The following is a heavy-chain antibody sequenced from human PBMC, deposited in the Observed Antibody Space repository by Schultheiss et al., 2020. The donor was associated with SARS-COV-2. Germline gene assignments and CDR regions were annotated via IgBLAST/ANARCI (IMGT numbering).Heavy chain of an antibody. CDR3: ARAPHTIFGVVKAFDI. V-gene: IGHV4-31*03. J-gene: IGHJ3*02. CDR2: IYYSGST. D-gene: IGHD3-3*01. Sequence: SQTLSLTCPVSGGSISSGGYYWSWIRQHPGKGLEWIGYIYYSGSTYYNPSLKSRVTISVDTSKNQFSLKLSSVTAADTAVYYCARAPHTIFGVVKAFDIWGQGTMVTVSS. CDR1: GGSISSGGYY.